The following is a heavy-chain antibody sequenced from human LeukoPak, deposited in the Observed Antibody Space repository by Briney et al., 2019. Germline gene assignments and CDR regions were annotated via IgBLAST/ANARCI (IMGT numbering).Heavy chain of an antibody. V-gene: IGHV1-18*01. Sequence: ASVKVSCKASGYTFTSYGISWVRQAPGQGLEWMGWISAYNGNTNYAQKLQGRVTITTDTSTNTAYMELRSLRSDDTAVYYCARDRADYDFWSGDFGYWGQGTLVTVSS. CDR2: ISAYNGNT. CDR1: GYTFTSYG. CDR3: ARDRADYDFWSGDFGY. D-gene: IGHD3-3*01. J-gene: IGHJ4*02.